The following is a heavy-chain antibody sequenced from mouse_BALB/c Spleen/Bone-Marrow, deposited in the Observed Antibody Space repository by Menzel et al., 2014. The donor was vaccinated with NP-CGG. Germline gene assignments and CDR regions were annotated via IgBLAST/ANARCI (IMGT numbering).Heavy chain of an antibody. CDR2: ILPGSGST. V-gene: IGHV1-9*01. CDR3: ARGGYYGSSYEDYAMDY. Sequence: LQESGAELMKPGASVKISCKATGYTFSNYWIEWVKQRPGHGLEWIGEILPGSGSTNYNEKFKGKATFTADTSSNTAYMQLSSLTSEDSAVYYCARGGYYGSSYEDYAMDYWGQGTSVTVSS. D-gene: IGHD1-1*01. CDR1: GYTFSNYW. J-gene: IGHJ4*01.